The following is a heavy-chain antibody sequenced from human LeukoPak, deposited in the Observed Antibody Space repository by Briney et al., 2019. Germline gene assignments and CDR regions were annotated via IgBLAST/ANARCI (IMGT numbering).Heavy chain of an antibody. J-gene: IGHJ4*02. Sequence: GGSLRLSCAASGFTFGSFSMTWVRQAPGKGLEWVSGLSTSGGSTYYADSVKGRFTISRDNSKNTLYLQMNSLRAEDTAVYYCAKDRSGWYYFDYWGQGTLVTVSS. CDR3: AKDRSGWYYFDY. CDR1: GFTFGSFS. V-gene: IGHV3-23*01. D-gene: IGHD6-19*01. CDR2: LSTSGGST.